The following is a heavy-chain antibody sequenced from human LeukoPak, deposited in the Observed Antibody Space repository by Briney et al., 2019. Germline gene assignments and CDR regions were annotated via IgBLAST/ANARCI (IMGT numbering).Heavy chain of an antibody. CDR1: GYSISSGYY. V-gene: IGHV4-38-2*02. CDR3: ARHIYYYYYMDV. J-gene: IGHJ6*03. CDR2: IYHSGST. Sequence: SETLSLTCTVSGYSISSGYYWGWIRQPPGKGLEWIGGIYHSGSTYYSPSLKSRVTISVDTSKSQFSLKLSSVTAADTAVYYCARHIYYYYYMDVWGKGTTVAVS.